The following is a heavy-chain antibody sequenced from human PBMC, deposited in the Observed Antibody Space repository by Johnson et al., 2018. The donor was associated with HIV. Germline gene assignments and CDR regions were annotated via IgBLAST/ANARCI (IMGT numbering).Heavy chain of an antibody. D-gene: IGHD1-14*01. CDR3: ARDQGELRRTHAFDI. CDR1: GFTFSSYA. Sequence: QVQLVESGGGVVQPGRSLRLSCAASGFTFSSYAMHWVRQAPGKGLEWVAVISYDGSNKYYADSVKGRFTISRDNSKNTLYLQMNSLRAEDTAVYYCARDQGELRRTHAFDIWGQGTMVIVSS. J-gene: IGHJ3*02. CDR2: ISYDGSNK. V-gene: IGHV3-30*04.